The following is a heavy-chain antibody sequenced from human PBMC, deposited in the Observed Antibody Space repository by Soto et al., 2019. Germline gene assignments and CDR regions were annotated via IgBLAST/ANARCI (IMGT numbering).Heavy chain of an antibody. Sequence: QVQLVESGGGVVQPGRSLRLSCAASGFTFSSYGMHWVRQAPGKGLEWVAVISYDGSNKYYADSVKGRFTISRDNSKNTLYLQMNSLRAEDTAVYYCAKDLGPWYYYGSGRCMDVWGQGTTVTVSS. CDR3: AKDLGPWYYYGSGRCMDV. CDR1: GFTFSSYG. V-gene: IGHV3-30*18. CDR2: ISYDGSNK. J-gene: IGHJ6*02. D-gene: IGHD3-10*01.